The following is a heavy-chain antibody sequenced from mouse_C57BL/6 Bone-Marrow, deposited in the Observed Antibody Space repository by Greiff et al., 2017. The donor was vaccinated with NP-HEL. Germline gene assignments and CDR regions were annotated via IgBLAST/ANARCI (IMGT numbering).Heavy chain of an antibody. CDR2: IYPRSGNT. D-gene: IGHD1-1*01. J-gene: IGHJ3*01. Sequence: VQLQQSGAELARPGASVKLSCKASGYTFTSYGISWVKQRTGQGLEWIVEIYPRSGNTYYNEKFKGKATLTADKSSSTAYMELRSLTSEDSAVYFCARELNYYGSSSFAYWGQGTLVTVSA. CDR3: ARELNYYGSSSFAY. CDR1: GYTFTSYG. V-gene: IGHV1-81*01.